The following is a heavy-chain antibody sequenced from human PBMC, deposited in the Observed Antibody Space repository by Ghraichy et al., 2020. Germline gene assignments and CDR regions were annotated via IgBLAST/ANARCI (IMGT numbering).Heavy chain of an antibody. J-gene: IGHJ6*02. CDR2: ISYDGSNK. CDR3: AIDRREYSSSHRGGDYYYYGMDV. V-gene: IGHV3-30*03. CDR1: GFTFSSYG. Sequence: GGSLRLSCAASGFTFSSYGMHWVRQAPGKGLEWVAVISYDGSNKYYADSVKGRFTISRDNSKNTLYLQMNSLRAEDTAVYYCAIDRREYSSSHRGGDYYYYGMDVGGQGTTVTVSS. D-gene: IGHD6-6*01.